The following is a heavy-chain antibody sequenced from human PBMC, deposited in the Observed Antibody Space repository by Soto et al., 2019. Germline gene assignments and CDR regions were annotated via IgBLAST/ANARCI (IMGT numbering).Heavy chain of an antibody. CDR2: IYYSGST. V-gene: IGHV4-59*08. CDR1: GGSISSYY. CDR3: ARFNWYFDL. Sequence: PSETLSLSCTVSGGSISSYYWSWIRQPPGKGLEWIGYIYYSGSTNYNPSLKSRVTISVDTSKNQFSLKLSSVTAADTAVYYCARFNWYFDLWGRGTLVTVSS. J-gene: IGHJ2*01.